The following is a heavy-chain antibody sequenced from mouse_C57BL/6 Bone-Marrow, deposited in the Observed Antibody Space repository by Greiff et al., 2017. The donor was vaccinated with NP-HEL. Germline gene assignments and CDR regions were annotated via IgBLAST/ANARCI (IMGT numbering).Heavy chain of an antibody. CDR2: INPSNGGT. D-gene: IGHD1-1*01. CDR3: ARPITTVGWGFAY. J-gene: IGHJ3*01. CDR1: GYTFTSYW. V-gene: IGHV1-53*01. Sequence: QVQLQQPGTELVKPGASVKLSCKASGYTFTSYWMHWVKQRPGQGLEWIGNINPSNGGTNYNEKFKSKATLTVDQSSSTAYMQLNSLTSEDSAVYYCARPITTVGWGFAYWGQGTLVTVSA.